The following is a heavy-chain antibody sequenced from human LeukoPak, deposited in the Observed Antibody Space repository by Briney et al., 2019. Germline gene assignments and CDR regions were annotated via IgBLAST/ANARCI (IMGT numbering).Heavy chain of an antibody. V-gene: IGHV1-8*02. CDR2: MNPNSGNT. Sequence: ASVKVSCKASGYTFTSYDINWVRQATGQGLEWMGWMNPNSGNTGYARKFQGRVTLTRNTSISTAYMALSSLRSEDTAVYYCASPGYCSSTSCYTFYYWGQGTPVTVSS. J-gene: IGHJ4*02. CDR3: ASPGYCSSTSCYTFYY. CDR1: GYTFTSYD. D-gene: IGHD2-2*02.